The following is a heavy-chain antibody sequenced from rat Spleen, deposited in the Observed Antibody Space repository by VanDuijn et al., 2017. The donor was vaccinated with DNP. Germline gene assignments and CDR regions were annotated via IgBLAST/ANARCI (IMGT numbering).Heavy chain of an antibody. CDR2: ISYDGGIT. CDR3: ATSPGPNWFAY. Sequence: EVQLVESGGGLVQPGRSLKLSCTASGFTFSDYNMAWVRQAPKKGLEWVAYISYDGGITNYGDSVKGRFTISRDNAKSTLYLQMYSLRSEDMATYYCATSPGPNWFAYWGQGTLVTVSS. V-gene: IGHV5-7*01. CDR1: GFTFSDYN. J-gene: IGHJ3*01. D-gene: IGHD1-4*01.